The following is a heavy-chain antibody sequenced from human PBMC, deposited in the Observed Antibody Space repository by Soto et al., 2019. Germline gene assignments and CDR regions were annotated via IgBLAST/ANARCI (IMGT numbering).Heavy chain of an antibody. D-gene: IGHD5-18*01. Sequence: PGGSLRLSCAASGFTFSSYAMSWVRQAPGKGLEWISAISGSGGSTYYADSVKGRFTISRDNSKNTLYLQMNSLRAEDTAVYYCGSLGGYSYGYLDYWGQGTLVTVSS. J-gene: IGHJ4*02. CDR2: ISGSGGST. CDR3: GSLGGYSYGYLDY. V-gene: IGHV3-23*01. CDR1: GFTFSSYA.